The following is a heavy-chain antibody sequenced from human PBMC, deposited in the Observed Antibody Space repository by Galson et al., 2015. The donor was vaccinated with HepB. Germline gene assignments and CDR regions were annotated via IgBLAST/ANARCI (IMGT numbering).Heavy chain of an antibody. CDR2: ISPIFGAA. Sequence: SVKVSCKASRGNFSSYGITWVRQAPGQGLEWMGGISPIFGAAHYAQKFQGRVTITADDSTSTAYMELSSLRSEDTAVYYRAGGEEMATIVLGPIAYWGQGTLVTVSS. J-gene: IGHJ4*02. V-gene: IGHV1-69*13. CDR3: AGGEEMATIVLGPIAY. D-gene: IGHD5-24*01. CDR1: RGNFSSYG.